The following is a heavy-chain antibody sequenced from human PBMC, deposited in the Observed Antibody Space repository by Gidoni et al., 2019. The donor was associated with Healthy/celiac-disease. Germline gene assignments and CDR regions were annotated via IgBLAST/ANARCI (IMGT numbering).Heavy chain of an antibody. V-gene: IGHV3-23*01. CDR1: GFTFSSYA. CDR3: AKETMYYYDSSGYSGTYDAFDI. CDR2: ISGSGGST. J-gene: IGHJ3*02. D-gene: IGHD3-22*01. Sequence: EVQLLESGGGLVQPGGSLRLSCAASGFTFSSYAMSWVRQAPGKGLEWVSAISGSGGSTYYADSVKGRCTISRDNSKNTLYLQMNSLRAEDTAVYYCAKETMYYYDSSGYSGTYDAFDIWGQGTMVTVSS.